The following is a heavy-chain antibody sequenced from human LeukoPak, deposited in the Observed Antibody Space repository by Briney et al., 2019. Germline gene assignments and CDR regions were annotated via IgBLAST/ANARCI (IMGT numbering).Heavy chain of an antibody. Sequence: ASVKVSCKASGYTFTNYGITWVRQASGQGIEWMGWISAYTGKTSSAQKLQGRVTMTTDTSTSTGYMELRSLRSDDMAVYYCAKTSFMVALDYWGQGTLVTVSS. CDR3: AKTSFMVALDY. V-gene: IGHV1-18*03. CDR2: ISAYTGKT. J-gene: IGHJ4*02. D-gene: IGHD5-12*01. CDR1: GYTFTNYG.